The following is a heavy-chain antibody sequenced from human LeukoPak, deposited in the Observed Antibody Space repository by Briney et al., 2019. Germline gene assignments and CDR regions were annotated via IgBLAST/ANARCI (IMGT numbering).Heavy chain of an antibody. J-gene: IGHJ4*02. Sequence: GGSLRLSCTASGFNFSDYDMDWVRQAPGKGLEWVSYISSRSSTIQYADSVKGRFTISRDNAKNSLYLQMNSLRDEDTAVYFCARDQGFDYWGQGTLVTVSS. CDR3: ARDQGFDY. CDR1: GFNFSDYD. CDR2: ISSRSSTI. V-gene: IGHV3-48*02.